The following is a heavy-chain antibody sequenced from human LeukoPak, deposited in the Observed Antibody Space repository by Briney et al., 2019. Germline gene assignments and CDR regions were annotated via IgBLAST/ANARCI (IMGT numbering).Heavy chain of an antibody. CDR3: ARGGGDCTCPTY. CDR2: IKPGGSER. J-gene: IGHJ4*02. CDR1: GFIFSNYY. Sequence: GESRRLSCAASGFIFSNYYMSWVRQAPGKGLEWVANIKPGGSERYYVDSVKGRFTISRDNVKNSLYLEMNTLRTEDTAVYYCARGGGDCTCPTYWGQGTLVTVSS. V-gene: IGHV3-7*01. D-gene: IGHD2-21*02.